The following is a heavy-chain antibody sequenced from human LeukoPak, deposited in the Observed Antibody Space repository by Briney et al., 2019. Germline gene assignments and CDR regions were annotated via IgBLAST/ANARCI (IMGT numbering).Heavy chain of an antibody. CDR3: ARVRSVPRYDSSGYQLGYFDY. CDR1: GGSISSGGYS. Sequence: PSETLSLTCAVSGGSISSGGYSWSWIRQPPGKGPEWIGYICYSGSTYYNPSLKGRATISVDTSKNQFSLKLSSVTAADTAVYYCARVRSVPRYDSSGYQLGYFDYWGQGTLVAVSS. J-gene: IGHJ4*02. CDR2: ICYSGST. D-gene: IGHD3-22*01. V-gene: IGHV4-30-4*07.